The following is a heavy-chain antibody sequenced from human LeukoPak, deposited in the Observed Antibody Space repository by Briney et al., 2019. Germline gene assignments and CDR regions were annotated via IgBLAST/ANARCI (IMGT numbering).Heavy chain of an antibody. CDR2: INPNSGGT. D-gene: IGHD4-17*01. J-gene: IGHJ4*02. CDR1: GYTFTGYY. Sequence: GASVKVSCKASGYTFTGYYMHWVRQTPGQGLEWMGWINPNSGGTNYAQKFQGRVTMTRDTSISTAYMELSRLRSDDTAVYYCARGGDYGDYEGIDYWGQGTLVTVSS. V-gene: IGHV1-2*02. CDR3: ARGGDYGDYEGIDY.